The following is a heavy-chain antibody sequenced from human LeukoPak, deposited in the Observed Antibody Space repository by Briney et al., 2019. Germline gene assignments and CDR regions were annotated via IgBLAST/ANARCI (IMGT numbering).Heavy chain of an antibody. CDR2: IGSNAHGGTT. D-gene: IGHD3-16*01. CDR3: LRGGSYAKMDY. V-gene: IGHV3-49*04. J-gene: IGHJ4*02. Sequence: QSGGSLRLSCTASGFIFGDFAMTWVRQAPGKGLEWVGIIGSNAHGGTTEYAASVKGRFTISRDDFKSIAYLQMNSLNTEDTAVYYCLRGGSYAKMDYWGQGALVTVSS. CDR1: GFIFGDFA.